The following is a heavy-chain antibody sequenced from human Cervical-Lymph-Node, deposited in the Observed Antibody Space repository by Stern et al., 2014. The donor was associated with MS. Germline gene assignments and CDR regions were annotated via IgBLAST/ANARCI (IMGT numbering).Heavy chain of an antibody. CDR1: GSSFTTYW. Sequence: EVQLVESGAEVKKPGESLKISCKDFGSSFTTYWLGWVRQMPGKGLEWMGVIFTGDSDPTYSPTFQGHVTMSADKSTSTAYLQWRSLRASDTAMYYCAKRVSDAFNIWGQGTMVTVSS. CDR2: IFTGDSDP. D-gene: IGHD2-8*01. J-gene: IGHJ3*02. V-gene: IGHV5-51*03. CDR3: AKRVSDAFNI.